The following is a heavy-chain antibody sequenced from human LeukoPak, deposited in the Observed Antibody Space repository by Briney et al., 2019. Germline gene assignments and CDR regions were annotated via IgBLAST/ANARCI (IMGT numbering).Heavy chain of an antibody. CDR2: INPSGGTT. J-gene: IGHJ4*02. V-gene: IGHV1-46*01. CDR3: ARDYGYSYGYVHGY. Sequence: GASVKVSCKTSGYTFTTYYMQWVRQAPGQGLEWMGIINPSGGTTNYAQRFQGRVTMTRDMSTSTVYMELSSLRSEDTAVYYCARDYGYSYGYVHGYWGQGTLVTVSS. CDR1: GYTFTTYY. D-gene: IGHD5-18*01.